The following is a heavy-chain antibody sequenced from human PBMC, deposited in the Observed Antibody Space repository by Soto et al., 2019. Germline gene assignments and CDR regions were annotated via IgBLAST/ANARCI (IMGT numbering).Heavy chain of an antibody. D-gene: IGHD2-2*01. J-gene: IGHJ5*02. CDR1: GGSFSGYY. CDR2: INHSGST. CDR3: ARGRRSSTRLEARYNWFDP. V-gene: IGHV4-34*01. Sequence: QVQLQQWGAGLLKPSETLSLTCAVYGGSFSGYYWSWIRQPPGKGLEWIGEINHSGSTNYNPSLKSRVTISVDTSKNQFSLKLSSVTAADTAVYYCARGRRSSTRLEARYNWFDPWGQGTLVTVSS.